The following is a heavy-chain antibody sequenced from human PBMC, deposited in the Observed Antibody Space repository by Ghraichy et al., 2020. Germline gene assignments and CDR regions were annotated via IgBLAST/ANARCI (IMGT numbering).Heavy chain of an antibody. CDR3: ARDMRDSGSYSGMDV. V-gene: IGHV4-59*01. J-gene: IGHJ6*02. CDR1: GGSISSYY. CDR2: IYYSGST. D-gene: IGHD1-26*01. Sequence: SETLSLTCTVSGGSISSYYWSWIRQPPGKGLEWIGYIYYSGSTNYNPSLKSRVTISVDTSKNQFSLKLSSVTAADTAVYYCARDMRDSGSYSGMDVWGQGTTVTVSS.